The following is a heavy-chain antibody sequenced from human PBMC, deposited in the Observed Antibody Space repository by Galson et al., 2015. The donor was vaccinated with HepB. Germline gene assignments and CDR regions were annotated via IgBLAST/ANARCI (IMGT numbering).Heavy chain of an antibody. D-gene: IGHD6-19*01. J-gene: IGHJ5*02. CDR2: ISYDGSNK. CDR3: AKDPGYSSGWYFVNWFDP. V-gene: IGHV3-30*18. Sequence: SLRLSCAASGFTFSSYGMRWVRQAPGKGLEWVAVISYDGSNKYYADSVKGRFTISRDNSKNTLYLQMNSLRAEDTAVYYCAKDPGYSSGWYFVNWFDPWGQGTLVTVSS. CDR1: GFTFSSYG.